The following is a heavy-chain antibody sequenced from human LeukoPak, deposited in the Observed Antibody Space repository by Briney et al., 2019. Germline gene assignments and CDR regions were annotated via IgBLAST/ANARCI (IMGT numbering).Heavy chain of an antibody. Sequence: SETLSLTCTVSGGSITGYYWSWIRQPPGKGLEWIGDIYYSGTTNYNPSLKSRVTTSVDTSKNHFSLRLSSVTAADTAVYYCARGSRSTWGATMDVWGKGTTVTVSS. CDR3: ARGSRSTWGATMDV. D-gene: IGHD2-2*01. V-gene: IGHV4-59*01. J-gene: IGHJ6*04. CDR1: GGSITGYY. CDR2: IYYSGTT.